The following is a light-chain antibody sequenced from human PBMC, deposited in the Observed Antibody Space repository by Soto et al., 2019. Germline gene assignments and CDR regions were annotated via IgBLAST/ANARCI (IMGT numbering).Light chain of an antibody. J-gene: IGLJ2*01. Sequence: QSALTQPASVSGSPGQSITISCTGTSSDVGGYNYVSWYQQHPGKAPKLMIYDVSNRPSGVSTRFSGSKSGNTASLTISGLQAEDEADYYCSSSTSSSTRVVFGGGTKLTVL. CDR3: SSSTSSSTRVV. CDR2: DVS. V-gene: IGLV2-14*01. CDR1: SSDVGGYNY.